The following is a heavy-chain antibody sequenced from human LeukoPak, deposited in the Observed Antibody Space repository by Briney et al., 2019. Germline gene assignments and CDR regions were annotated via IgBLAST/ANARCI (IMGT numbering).Heavy chain of an antibody. CDR1: GFTFSSYA. D-gene: IGHD5-18*01. J-gene: IGHJ6*03. CDR3: ARVDTAMASYYYYMDV. Sequence: GGSLRLSCAASGFTFSSYAMHWVRQAPGKGLEWVAVISYDGSNKYYADSVKGRFTISRDNSKNTLYLQMNSLRAEDTAVYYCARVDTAMASYYYYMDVWGKGTTVTVSS. V-gene: IGHV3-30*04. CDR2: ISYDGSNK.